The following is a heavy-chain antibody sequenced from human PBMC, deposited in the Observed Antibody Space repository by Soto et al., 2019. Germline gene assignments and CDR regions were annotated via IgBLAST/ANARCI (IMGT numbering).Heavy chain of an antibody. CDR1: GFTFSSYA. CDR2: ISGSGGST. CDR3: AKDRGLRPPPDY. V-gene: IGHV3-23*01. J-gene: IGHJ4*02. Sequence: EVQLLESGGAMVQPGVSLRLHCAASGFTFSSYAMSWVRQASGKVLEWVSAISGSGGSTYYADSVKGRFTISRDNAKNTLYLQINSRRAEDTAVYYCAKDRGLRPPPDYWGQGTLVTVYS. D-gene: IGHD5-12*01.